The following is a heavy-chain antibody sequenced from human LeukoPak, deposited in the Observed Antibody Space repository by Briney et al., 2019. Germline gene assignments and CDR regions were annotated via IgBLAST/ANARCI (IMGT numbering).Heavy chain of an antibody. CDR2: IYYSGST. Sequence: SETLSLTCTVSGGSIGSYYWSWIRHPPGKGLEWIGYIYYSGSTNYNPSLKSRVTISVDTSKNQFSLKLSAVTAADTAVYYCAAKLGSSFDYWGQGTLVTVSS. D-gene: IGHD3-10*01. V-gene: IGHV4-59*08. J-gene: IGHJ4*02. CDR1: GGSIGSYY. CDR3: AAKLGSSFDY.